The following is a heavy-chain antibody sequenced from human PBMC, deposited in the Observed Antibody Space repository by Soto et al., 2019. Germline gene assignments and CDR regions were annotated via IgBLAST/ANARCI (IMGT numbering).Heavy chain of an antibody. J-gene: IGHJ3*02. CDR1: GFTFSSYG. Sequence: PWGSLRLSCAASGFTFSSYGMHWVRQAPGKGLEWVAVIWYDGSNKYYADSVKGRFTISRDNSKNTLYLQMNSLRAEDTAVYYCARAGLNYYDSSGYYWNAFDIWGQGTMVTVSS. D-gene: IGHD3-22*01. V-gene: IGHV3-33*01. CDR2: IWYDGSNK. CDR3: ARAGLNYYDSSGYYWNAFDI.